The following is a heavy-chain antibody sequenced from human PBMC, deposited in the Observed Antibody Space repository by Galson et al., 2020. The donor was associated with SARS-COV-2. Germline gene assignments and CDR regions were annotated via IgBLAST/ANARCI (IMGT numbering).Heavy chain of an antibody. J-gene: IGHJ6*02. Sequence: GESLKISCAASEFTISNDYMNWVRQAPGKGLEWVSVIYSGGTTYYADSVRGRFTVSRDNSKNTLYLQMNSLRAEDTAVYYCAREANHYAMDVWGQGTTVTVSS. CDR2: IYSGGTT. CDR3: AREANHYAMDV. V-gene: IGHV3-53*01. CDR1: EFTISNDY.